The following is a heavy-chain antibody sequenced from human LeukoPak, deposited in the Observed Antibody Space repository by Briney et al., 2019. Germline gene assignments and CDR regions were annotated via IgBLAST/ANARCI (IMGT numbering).Heavy chain of an antibody. CDR2: VNHSGST. CDR1: GGXFSGYY. D-gene: IGHD2-2*01. CDR3: ARVLSIVVVPGATFWFDP. J-gene: IGHJ5*02. Sequence: SETLSLTCAVYGGXFSGYYWSWIRQPPGKGREWLGDVNHSGSTNYNPSLKSRVNISVDTSKNQFSLKLSSVTAADTAVYHCARVLSIVVVPGATFWFDPWGQGTLVTVSS. V-gene: IGHV4-34*01.